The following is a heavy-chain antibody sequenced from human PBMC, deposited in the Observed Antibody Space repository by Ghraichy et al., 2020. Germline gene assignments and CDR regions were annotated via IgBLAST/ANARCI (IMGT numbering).Heavy chain of an antibody. D-gene: IGHD1-26*01. CDR1: GFTFDDYA. V-gene: IGHV3-9*01. CDR2: ISCNGGTL. J-gene: IGHJ6*03. CDR3: AKSGSNYLSQYYYMDV. Sequence: GGSLRLSCAASGFTFDDYAMHWVRQPPGKGLEWVSGISCNGGTLDYADSVKGRFTISRDNANNSLYLQINSLRAEDTAFYYCAKSGSNYLSQYYYMDVWGKGTTVTVSS.